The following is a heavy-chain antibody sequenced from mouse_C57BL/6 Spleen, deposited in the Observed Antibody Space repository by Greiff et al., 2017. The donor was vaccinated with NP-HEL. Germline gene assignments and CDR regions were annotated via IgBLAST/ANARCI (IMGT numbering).Heavy chain of an antibody. J-gene: IGHJ3*01. Sequence: EVKLLESEGGLVQPGSSMKLSCTASGFTFSDYYMAWVRQVPEKGLEWVANINYDGSSTYYLDSLKSRFITSRDIAKNILYLQMSSLKSEDTATYYCARVGGDYDAGAGSAYWGQGTLVTVSA. CDR2: INYDGSST. V-gene: IGHV5-16*01. D-gene: IGHD2-4*01. CDR3: ARVGGDYDAGAGSAY. CDR1: GFTFSDYY.